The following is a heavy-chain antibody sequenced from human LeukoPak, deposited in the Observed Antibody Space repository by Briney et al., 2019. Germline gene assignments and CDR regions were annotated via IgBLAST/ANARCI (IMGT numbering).Heavy chain of an antibody. CDR1: GFTFSSSA. CDR3: AREINPVKQLRFDY. CDR2: ISYDGSNK. Sequence: PGGSLRLSCAASGFTFSSSAMHWVRQAPGKGLEWVALISYDGSNKYYADSVKGRFTISRDNSKNTLYLQMNSLRAEDTAVYYCAREINPVKQLRFDYWGQGTLVTVSS. V-gene: IGHV3-30-3*01. J-gene: IGHJ4*02. D-gene: IGHD6-6*01.